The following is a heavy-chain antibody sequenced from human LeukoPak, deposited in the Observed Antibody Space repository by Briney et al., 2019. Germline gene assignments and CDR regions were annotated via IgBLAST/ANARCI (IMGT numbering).Heavy chain of an antibody. CDR3: ARRGTNFWFDP. CDR2: IYHSGST. Sequence: SQTLSLTCAVSGDSITSGGYSWGWLRQPPGKGLEWIGHIYHSGSTFYNSSLNSRVAISVDVSRNQFSLNLNSVTAADTAMYYCARRGTNFWFDPWGQGSLVTVSS. V-gene: IGHV4-30-2*01. J-gene: IGHJ5*02. CDR1: GDSITSGGYS. D-gene: IGHD1-1*01.